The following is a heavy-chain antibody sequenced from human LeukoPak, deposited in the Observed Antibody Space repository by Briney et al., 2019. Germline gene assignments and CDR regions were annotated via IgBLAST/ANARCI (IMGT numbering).Heavy chain of an antibody. V-gene: IGHV3-30*18. CDR3: AKDLDYYDSSGFFDY. J-gene: IGHJ4*02. CDR2: VSYDGTHK. D-gene: IGHD3-22*01. Sequence: GRSLRLSCAASGFTFSSYGMHWVSQAPGKGLEWVAVVSYDGTHKYYADSVKGRFTISRDNSKSRLYLQMNSLRTEDTAVYYCAKDLDYYDSSGFFDYWGQGTLVTVSS. CDR1: GFTFSSYG.